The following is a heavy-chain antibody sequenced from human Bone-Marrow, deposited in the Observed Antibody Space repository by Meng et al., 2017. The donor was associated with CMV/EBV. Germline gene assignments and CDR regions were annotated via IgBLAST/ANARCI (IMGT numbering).Heavy chain of an antibody. D-gene: IGHD1-1*01. CDR2: ISGSGGSI. J-gene: IGHJ5*02. CDR3: AKGTYWVRENWFDP. V-gene: IGHV3-23*01. CDR1: GFTFSSYA. Sequence: ASGFTFSSYAMSWVRQAPGKGLDWVSSISGSGGSIYYADSVKGRFTISRDNSKNTLYLQMNSLRAEDTAVYYCAKGTYWVRENWFDPWGQGTLVTVSS.